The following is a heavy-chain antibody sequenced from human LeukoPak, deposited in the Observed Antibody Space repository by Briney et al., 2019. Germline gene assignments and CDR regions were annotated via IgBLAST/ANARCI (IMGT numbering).Heavy chain of an antibody. D-gene: IGHD2-8*01. Sequence: PSQTLSLTCTVSGGSISSGSYYWSWIRQPAGKGLEWIGRIYTSGSTNYNPSLKSRVTISVDQSKTQFSLRLSSVTAADTALYYCARENCESCTNGEAFDIWGQGTMVTVSS. CDR1: GGSISSGSYY. J-gene: IGHJ3*02. V-gene: IGHV4-61*02. CDR2: IYTSGST. CDR3: ARENCESCTNGEAFDI.